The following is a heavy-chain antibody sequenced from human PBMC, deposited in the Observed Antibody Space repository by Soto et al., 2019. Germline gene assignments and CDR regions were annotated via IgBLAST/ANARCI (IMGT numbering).Heavy chain of an antibody. CDR3: ASRSSGWYFDY. D-gene: IGHD6-19*01. CDR2: ISGSGGST. Sequence: GGSLRLSCAASGFTFSSYAMNWVRQAPGKGLEWVSVISGSGGSTHYADSVKGRFTISRDNSKNTLYLQMNSLRAEDTAVYYCASRSSGWYFDYWGQGTLVTVSS. V-gene: IGHV3-23*01. CDR1: GFTFSSYA. J-gene: IGHJ4*02.